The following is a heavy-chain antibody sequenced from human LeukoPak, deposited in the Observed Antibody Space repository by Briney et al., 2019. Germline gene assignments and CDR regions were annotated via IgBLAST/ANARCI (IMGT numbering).Heavy chain of an antibody. CDR1: GYSFTSYW. CDR3: ARRKGDSTLTAFAFDI. V-gene: IGHV5-51*01. CDR2: IYPGASDT. Sequence: GESLKISCKGSGYSFTSYWIGWVRQMPGKGLEWMGIIYPGASDTRYSPSFKGQVTISADKSISTAYLQWSSLKASDTAMYYCARRKGDSTLTAFAFDIWGQGTMVTVSS. J-gene: IGHJ3*02. D-gene: IGHD3-22*01.